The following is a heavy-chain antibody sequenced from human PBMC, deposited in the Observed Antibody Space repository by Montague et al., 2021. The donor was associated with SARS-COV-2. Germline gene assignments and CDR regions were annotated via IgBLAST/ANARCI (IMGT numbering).Heavy chain of an antibody. CDR1: GFTFSSYD. J-gene: IGHJ3*02. D-gene: IGHD3-16*02. Sequence: SLRLSCAASGFTFSSYDMNWVRQAPGKGPEWISYISTSAYTTSYAGSAKDRFTISRDNGKNSLYLQMNSLRVEDTAVYYCTRDYRSIVGDGLDIWGQGTKVTVSS. CDR2: ISTSAYTT. CDR3: TRDYRSIVGDGLDI. V-gene: IGHV3-48*03.